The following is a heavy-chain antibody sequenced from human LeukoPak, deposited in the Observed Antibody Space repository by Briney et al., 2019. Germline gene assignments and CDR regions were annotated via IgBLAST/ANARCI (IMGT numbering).Heavy chain of an antibody. CDR3: AKATVLTVTESYFDY. V-gene: IGHV3-9*03. D-gene: IGHD4-11*01. CDR1: GFTFDDYA. CDR2: ISWNSGSI. Sequence: GGSLRLSCAASGFTFDDYAMHWVRQAPGKGLEWVSGISWNSGSIGYADSVKGRFTISRDNAKNSLYLQMNSLRAEDMALYYCAKATVLTVTESYFDYWGQGTLVTVSS. J-gene: IGHJ4*02.